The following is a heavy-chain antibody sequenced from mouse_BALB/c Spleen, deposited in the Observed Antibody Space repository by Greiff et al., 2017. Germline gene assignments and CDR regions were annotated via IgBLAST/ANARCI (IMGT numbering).Heavy chain of an antibody. Sequence: VQRVESGAELVKPGASVKLSCKASGYTFTSYYMYWVKQRPGQGLEWIGEINPSNGGTNFNEKFKSKATLTVDKSSSTAYMQLSSLTSEDSAVYYCTRSPIHYYGYCAMDYWGQGTSVTVSS. CDR2: INPSNGGT. CDR3: TRSPIHYYGYCAMDY. CDR1: GYTFTSYY. D-gene: IGHD1-2*01. V-gene: IGHV1S81*02. J-gene: IGHJ4*01.